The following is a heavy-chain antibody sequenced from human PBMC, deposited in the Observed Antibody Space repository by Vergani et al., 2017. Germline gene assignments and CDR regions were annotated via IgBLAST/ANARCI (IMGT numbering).Heavy chain of an antibody. CDR3: ARVAPSNSEVTPTAFDV. Sequence: QVQLVQSGSELKKPGASVSVSCKGSSHTFQTYGISWVRQAPGKGLEWMAWIRPYTGHTIYAQKFQDRVTMTADTSTNTAYMGLRRLRSDDTAVYFCARVAPSNSEVTPTAFDVWGQGTMVTVSS. CDR1: SHTFQTYG. J-gene: IGHJ3*01. CDR2: IRPYTGHT. D-gene: IGHD1-1*01. V-gene: IGHV1-18*01.